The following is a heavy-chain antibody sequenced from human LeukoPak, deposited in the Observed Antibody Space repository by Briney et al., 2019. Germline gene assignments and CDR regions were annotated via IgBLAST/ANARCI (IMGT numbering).Heavy chain of an antibody. D-gene: IGHD5-18*01. J-gene: IGHJ6*02. CDR2: INPSGGST. Sequence: ASVKVSCKASGYTFTSYYMHWVRQAPGQGLERMGIINPSGGSTSYAQKFQGRVTMTRDTSTSTVYMELSSLRSEDTAVYYCAVGKYIQLWSSAGMDVWGQGTTVTVSS. V-gene: IGHV1-46*01. CDR3: AVGKYIQLWSSAGMDV. CDR1: GYTFTSYY.